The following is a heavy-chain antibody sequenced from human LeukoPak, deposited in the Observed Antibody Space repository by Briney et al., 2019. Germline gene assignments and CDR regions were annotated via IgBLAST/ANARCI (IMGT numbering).Heavy chain of an antibody. J-gene: IGHJ6*03. CDR3: ARARGSGYSNFYYYYYYMDV. CDR1: GFTFSSYT. D-gene: IGHD5-12*01. Sequence: PGGSLGLSCAASGFTFSSYTMNWVRQAPGKGLEWVSGINWNGGSTGYADSVKGRFTISRDNAKNSLYLQMNSLRAEDTALYYCARARGSGYSNFYYYYYYMDVWGKGTTVTVSS. CDR2: INWNGGST. V-gene: IGHV3-20*04.